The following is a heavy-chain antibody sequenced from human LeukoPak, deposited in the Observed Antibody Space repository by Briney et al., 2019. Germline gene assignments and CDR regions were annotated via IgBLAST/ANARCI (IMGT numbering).Heavy chain of an antibody. CDR2: INPNSGGT. CDR1: GYTFTGYC. V-gene: IGHV1-2*02. CDR3: ARDYYYDSSGYYSVDY. J-gene: IGHJ4*02. Sequence: ASVKVSCKASGYTFTGYCMHRVRQAPGQGLEWMGWINPNSGGTNYAQKFQGRVTMTRDTSISTAYMELSRLRSDDTAVYYCARDYYYDSSGYYSVDYWGQGTLVTVSS. D-gene: IGHD3-22*01.